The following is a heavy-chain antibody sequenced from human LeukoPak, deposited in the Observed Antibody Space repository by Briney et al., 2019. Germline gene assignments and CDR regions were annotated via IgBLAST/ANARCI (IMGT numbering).Heavy chain of an antibody. CDR3: ASQYDYVWGSYRFDY. CDR2: IIPIFGTA. Sequence: ASVKASCKASGGTFSSYAISWVRQAPGQGLEWMGGIIPIFGTANYAQKFQGRVTITADESTSTAYMELSSLRSEDTAVYYCASQYDYVWGSYRFDYWGQGTLVTVSS. V-gene: IGHV1-69*13. CDR1: GGTFSSYA. J-gene: IGHJ4*02. D-gene: IGHD3-16*02.